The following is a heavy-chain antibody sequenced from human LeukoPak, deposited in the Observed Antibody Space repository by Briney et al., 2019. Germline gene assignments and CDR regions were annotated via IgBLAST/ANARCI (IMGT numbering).Heavy chain of an antibody. V-gene: IGHV4-34*01. CDR2: INHSGST. CDR3: ARGQKVSRITMVRGVPVGAFDI. CDR1: GGSFSGYY. J-gene: IGHJ3*02. D-gene: IGHD3-10*01. Sequence: SETLSLTCAVYGGSFSGYYWSWIRQPPGKGLEWIGEINHSGSTNYNPSLKSRVTISVDTSKNQFSLKLSSVTAADTAVYYCARGQKVSRITMVRGVPVGAFDIWGQGTMVTVSS.